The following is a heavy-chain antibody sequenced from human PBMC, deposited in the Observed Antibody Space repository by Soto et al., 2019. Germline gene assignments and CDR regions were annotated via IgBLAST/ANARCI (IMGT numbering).Heavy chain of an antibody. Sequence: PGGSLRLSCATSGFTFSNYGIHWVRQAPGKGLEWVAVKWFFASGGNEYYADSVKGRFTISRDNSKNTVYLEMNNLRAEDTAMYYCAKGGSGNYLTYYYYYGMDVWGQGTTVTVSS. V-gene: IGHV3-30*02. CDR3: AKGGSGNYLTYYYYYGMDV. J-gene: IGHJ6*02. CDR1: GFTFSNYG. CDR2: KWFFASGGNE. D-gene: IGHD3-22*01.